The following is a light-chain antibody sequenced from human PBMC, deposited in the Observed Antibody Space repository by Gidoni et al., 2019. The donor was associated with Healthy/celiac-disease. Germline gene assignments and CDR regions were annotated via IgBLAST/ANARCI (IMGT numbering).Light chain of an antibody. CDR3: QVWDSSSDHPVV. V-gene: IGLV3-21*02. J-gene: IGLJ2*01. CDR1: NIGSKS. Sequence: SYVLTQPPSASVATGQTARITCGGNNIGSKSVHWYQQKPGQAPVLVVYDDSDRPSGIPERFSGSNSGNTATLTISRVEAGDEADYDCQVWDSSSDHPVVFGGGTKLTVL. CDR2: DDS.